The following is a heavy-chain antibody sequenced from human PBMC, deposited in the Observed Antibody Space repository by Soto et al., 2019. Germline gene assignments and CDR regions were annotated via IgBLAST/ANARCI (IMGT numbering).Heavy chain of an antibody. Sequence: QVQLVQSGAEVKKPGASVQVSCEASGYTFSSYGISWVRQAPGQGFEWMGWISGYNSITRYAQKFQGRVTMTTDTSTSASYMELRALRSDDTAAYYCARAFGSTDYWGQGTLVTVSS. V-gene: IGHV1-18*01. CDR3: ARAFGSTDY. CDR1: GYTFSSYG. J-gene: IGHJ4*02. D-gene: IGHD6-13*01. CDR2: ISGYNSIT.